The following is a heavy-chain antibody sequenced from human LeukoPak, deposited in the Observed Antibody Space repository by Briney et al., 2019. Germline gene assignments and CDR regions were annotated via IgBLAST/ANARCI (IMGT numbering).Heavy chain of an antibody. CDR1: GGTFRNYA. CDR2: IIPIFGAA. Sequence: GASVKVSCKASGGTFRNYAINWVRQAPGQGLEWMGGIIPIFGAAHYSQKFQGRVTITAVDSMSTAYMELSSLRSEDAAVYYCARGWLAETTVVTPYNYWGQGTLVTASS. V-gene: IGHV1-69*13. J-gene: IGHJ4*02. CDR3: ARGWLAETTVVTPYNY. D-gene: IGHD4-23*01.